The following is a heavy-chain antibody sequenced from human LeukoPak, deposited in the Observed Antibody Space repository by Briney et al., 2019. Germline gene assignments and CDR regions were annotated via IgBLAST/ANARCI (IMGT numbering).Heavy chain of an antibody. CDR2: ISAYSGNT. V-gene: IGHV1-18*01. J-gene: IGHJ4*02. CDR3: ARGPMYSTSYYAPDY. Sequence: ASVKVSCKASGYGFSSYGISWVRQAPGQGLEWMGWISAYSGNTKYAQKFQGRVTMTTDTSTGTAYIELRSLRSDDTAVYYRARGPMYSTSYYAPDYWGQGTPVTVSS. D-gene: IGHD6-13*01. CDR1: GYGFSSYG.